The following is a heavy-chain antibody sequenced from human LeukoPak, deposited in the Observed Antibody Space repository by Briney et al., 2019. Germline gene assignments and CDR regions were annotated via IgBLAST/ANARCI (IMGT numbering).Heavy chain of an antibody. J-gene: IGHJ4*02. CDR1: GGSISDSGYY. CDR2: IYYSGST. D-gene: IGHD3-22*01. CDR3: AKTYYYDPFDF. V-gene: IGHV4-39*01. Sequence: ASETLSLTCTVSGGSISDSGYYWGWIRQPPGKGLEWIGNIYYSGSTYYNPSLKSRVTISVDTSKNQFSLKLSSVTAADTAVYYCAKTYYYDPFDFWGQGTLVTVSS.